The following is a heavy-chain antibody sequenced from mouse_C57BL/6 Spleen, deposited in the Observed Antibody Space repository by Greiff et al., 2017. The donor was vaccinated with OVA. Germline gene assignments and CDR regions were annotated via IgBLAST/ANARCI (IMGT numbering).Heavy chain of an antibody. D-gene: IGHD2-4*01. CDR3: ARGGYDYEGVDY. J-gene: IGHJ4*01. V-gene: IGHV1-26*01. CDR2: INPNNGGT. CDR1: GYTFTDYY. Sequence: EVQLQQSGPELVKPGASVKISCKASGYTFTDYYMNWVKQSHGKSLEWIGDINPNNGGTSYNQKFKGKATLTVDKSSSTAYMELRSLTSEDSAVYYCARGGYDYEGVDYWGQGTSVTVSS.